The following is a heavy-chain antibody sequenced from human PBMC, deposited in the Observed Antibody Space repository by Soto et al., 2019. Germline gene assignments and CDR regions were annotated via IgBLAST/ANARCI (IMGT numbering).Heavy chain of an antibody. D-gene: IGHD6-19*01. Sequence: QVQLQESGPGLVKPSGTLSLTCAVSGDSVTSNVWWSWAPQPPGKGLKGIGEAYHNGLTDYNPSLKSRVTMSVDTSKNEFSLKLTSLTAADTAIYYCARDAAVPGESDRFDYWGQGTLVTVSS. CDR1: GDSVTSNVW. CDR3: ARDAAVPGESDRFDY. V-gene: IGHV4-4*02. J-gene: IGHJ4*02. CDR2: AYHNGLT.